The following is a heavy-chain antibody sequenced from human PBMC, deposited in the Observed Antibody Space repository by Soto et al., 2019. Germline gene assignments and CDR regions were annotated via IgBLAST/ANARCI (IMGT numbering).Heavy chain of an antibody. D-gene: IGHD2-2*03. CDR1: GYTFTSYG. V-gene: IGHV1-18*01. CDR2: ISGYNGNT. J-gene: IGHJ6*02. Sequence: QVQLVQSGAEVKKPGASVKVSCKASGYTFTSYGISWVRQAPGQGLEWMGWISGYNGNTNYAQKLQGRVTMTTDTCTSTAYMELRSLRSDDTAVYYCARDGYCISTSCRHYDYYGMDVWGQGTTVTVSS. CDR3: ARDGYCISTSCRHYDYYGMDV.